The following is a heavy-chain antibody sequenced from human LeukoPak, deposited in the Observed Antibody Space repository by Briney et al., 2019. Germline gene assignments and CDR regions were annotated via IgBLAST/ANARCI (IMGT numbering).Heavy chain of an antibody. Sequence: GESLKISCKGSGYSFTSYWIGWVHQMPGKGLEWMGIIYPGDSDTRYSPSFQGQVTISADKSISTAYLQWSSLKASDTAIYYCARRNKYRYCSRSSCPNWFDPWGQGTLVIVSS. J-gene: IGHJ5*02. D-gene: IGHD2-15*01. CDR2: IYPGDSDT. CDR3: ARRNKYRYCSRSSCPNWFDP. CDR1: GYSFTSYW. V-gene: IGHV5-51*07.